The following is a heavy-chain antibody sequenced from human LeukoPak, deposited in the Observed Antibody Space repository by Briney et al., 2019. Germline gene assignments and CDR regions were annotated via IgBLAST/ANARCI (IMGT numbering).Heavy chain of an antibody. Sequence: GGSLRLSCAASGFTFSSYAMPWVRQAPGKGLEWVAAISYDGSNKYYTDSVKGRFTISRDNSKNTLYLQMNSLRAEDTALYYSAKDIGALYGSAGDNWFDPWGQGTLVTVSS. CDR3: AKDIGALYGSAGDNWFDP. V-gene: IGHV3-30*04. D-gene: IGHD3-10*01. CDR1: GFTFSSYA. CDR2: ISYDGSNK. J-gene: IGHJ5*02.